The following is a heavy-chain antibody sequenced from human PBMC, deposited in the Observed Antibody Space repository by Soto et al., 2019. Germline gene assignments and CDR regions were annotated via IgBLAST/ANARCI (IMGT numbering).Heavy chain of an antibody. CDR1: GYTFTSYG. Sequence: ASVKVSCKASGYTFTSYGISWVRQAPGQGLESMGWISAYNGNTNYAQKLQGRVTMTTDTSTSTAYIELRSLRSDDTAVYYCERDPIIYAILTGYTNWFDTWGQGTLVTVSS. J-gene: IGHJ5*02. V-gene: IGHV1-18*01. CDR3: ERDPIIYAILTGYTNWFDT. CDR2: ISAYNGNT. D-gene: IGHD3-9*01.